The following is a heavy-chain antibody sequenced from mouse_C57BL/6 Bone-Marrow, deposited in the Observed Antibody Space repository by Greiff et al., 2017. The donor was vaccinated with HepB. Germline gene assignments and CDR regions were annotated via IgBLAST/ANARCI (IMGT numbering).Heavy chain of an antibody. CDR1: GYTFTDYY. D-gene: IGHD3-2*02. J-gene: IGHJ3*01. CDR3: AREANSSWFAY. CDR2: IYPGSGNT. V-gene: IGHV1-76*01. Sequence: QVQLKESGAELVRPGASVKLSCKASGYTFTDYYINWVKQRPGQGLEWIARIYPGSGNTYYNEKFKGKATLTAEKSSSTAYMQLSSLTSEDSAVYFCAREANSSWFAYWGQGTLVTVSA.